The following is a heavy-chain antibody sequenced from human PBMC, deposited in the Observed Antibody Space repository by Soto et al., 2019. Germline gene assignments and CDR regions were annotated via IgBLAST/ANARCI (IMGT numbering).Heavy chain of an antibody. CDR2: SNPGGGST. CDR1: GYTFTSYY. D-gene: IGHD7-27*01. V-gene: IGHV1-46*03. J-gene: IGHJ4*02. CDR3: SRGSPPRDPLGNLPGAF. Sequence: QVQLVQSGAEVMQPGASVKVSCKASGYTFTSYYIQWVRQAPGQGLEWMGISNPGGGSTNYAQKIQGKVTMTRETPTSTAYMEPSSPLSEDTAIYYCSRGSPPRDPLGNLPGAFWGQGTLVTVSS.